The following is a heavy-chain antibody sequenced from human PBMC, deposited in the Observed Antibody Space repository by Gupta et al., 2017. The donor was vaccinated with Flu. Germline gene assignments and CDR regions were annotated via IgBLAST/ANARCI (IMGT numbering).Heavy chain of an antibody. D-gene: IGHD3-3*01. CDR3: AKDAAITIFGVVIRNKIDY. V-gene: IGHV3-23*01. CDR2: ISGSGGST. J-gene: IGHJ4*02. Sequence: WVRQAPGKGLEWVSAISGSGGSTYYADSVKGRFTISRDNSKNTLYLQMNSLRAEDTAVYYCAKDAAITIFGVVIRNKIDYWGQGTLVTVSS.